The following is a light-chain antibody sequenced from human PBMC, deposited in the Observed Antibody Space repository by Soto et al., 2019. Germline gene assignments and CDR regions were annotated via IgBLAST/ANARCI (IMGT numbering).Light chain of an antibody. V-gene: IGKV1-5*01. CDR3: QQYNSYSPLT. CDR2: DAS. Sequence: DSQMTQSASTLSASVGDRVTITCRASQSISSWLAWYQQKPGKAPKLLIYDASSLESGVPSRFSGSGSGTEFTLTISSLQPDDFATYYCQQYNSYSPLTFGQGTKVDIK. J-gene: IGKJ1*01. CDR1: QSISSW.